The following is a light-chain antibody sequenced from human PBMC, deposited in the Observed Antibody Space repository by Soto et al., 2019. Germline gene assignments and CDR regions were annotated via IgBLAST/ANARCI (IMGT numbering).Light chain of an antibody. CDR2: DVN. V-gene: IGLV2-14*03. CDR1: SSDVGGYNY. Sequence: QSALTQPAPVSGSPGQSITISCTGTSSDVGGYNYVSWYQQHPGKAPKLMIYDVNIRPSGVSNRFSGSKSGNTASLTISGLQAEDEADYYCTSWTTSTTMIFGAGTKVTVL. J-gene: IGLJ2*01. CDR3: TSWTTSTTMI.